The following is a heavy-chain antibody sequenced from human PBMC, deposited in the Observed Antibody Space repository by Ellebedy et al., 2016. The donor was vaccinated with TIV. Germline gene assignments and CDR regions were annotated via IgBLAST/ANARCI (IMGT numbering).Heavy chain of an antibody. Sequence: PGGSLRLSCAASGFSVSSNYMSWVRRAPGKGLEWVSAISGDGGSTYYEDSVKGRFTISRDNSKNTLYLQMNTLRAEDTAVYYCAKDVWFGDLSPLSPWGQGTLVTVSS. J-gene: IGHJ4*02. CDR3: AKDVWFGDLSPLSP. CDR1: GFSVSSNY. D-gene: IGHD3-10*01. V-gene: IGHV3-23*01. CDR2: ISGDGGST.